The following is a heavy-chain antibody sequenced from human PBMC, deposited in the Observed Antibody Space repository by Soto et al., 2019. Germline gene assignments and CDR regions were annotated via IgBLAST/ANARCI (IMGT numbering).Heavy chain of an antibody. CDR3: TRRPWLPVDTAMAYGMDV. J-gene: IGHJ6*02. CDR2: IRSKANSYAT. V-gene: IGHV3-73*01. Sequence: GGFLRLSCAASGFTFSGSAMHWVRPASGKGLEWVGRIRSKANSYATAYAASVKGRFTISRDDSKNTAYLQMNSLKTEDTAVYYCTRRPWLPVDTAMAYGMDVWGQGTTVTVSS. D-gene: IGHD5-18*01. CDR1: GFTFSGSA.